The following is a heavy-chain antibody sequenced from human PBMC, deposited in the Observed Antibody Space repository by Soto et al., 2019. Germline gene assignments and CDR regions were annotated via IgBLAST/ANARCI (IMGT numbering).Heavy chain of an antibody. CDR1: GYTFTGYY. Sequence: ASVKVSCKASGYTFTGYYMHWVRQAPGQGLEWMGWINPNSGGTNHAQKFQGRVTMTRDTSISTAYMELSRLRSDDTAVYYCARGTSSWYPSPAFDYWGQGTTVTVYS. V-gene: IGHV1-2*02. J-gene: IGHJ4*02. CDR3: ARGTSSWYPSPAFDY. CDR2: INPNSGGT. D-gene: IGHD6-13*01.